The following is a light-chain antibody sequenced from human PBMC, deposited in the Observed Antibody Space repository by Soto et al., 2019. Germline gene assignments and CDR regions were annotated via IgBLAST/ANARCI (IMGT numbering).Light chain of an antibody. CDR1: QSVSSS. CDR3: QQRSNWPIT. J-gene: IGKJ5*01. Sequence: IVLTQSPSTLTLSPGERATLSCRARQSVSSSLAWYQQKPGQAPRLLIYHASNRATGIPARFSGSGSGTDFTLTISSLEPEDFAVYYCQQRSNWPITFGQGTRLEIK. V-gene: IGKV3-11*01. CDR2: HAS.